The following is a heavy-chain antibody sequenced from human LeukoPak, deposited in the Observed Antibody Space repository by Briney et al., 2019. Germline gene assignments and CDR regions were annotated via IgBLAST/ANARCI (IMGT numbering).Heavy chain of an antibody. V-gene: IGHV1-69*01. J-gene: IGHJ4*02. CDR3: ARDLYSGMYSKFDY. CDR1: GGTFISYA. CDR2: IIPIFGTA. Sequence: SVKVSCKASGGTFISYAIRGVPQAPGQGLEWMGGIIPIFGTANYAQKFQGRVTITADESTSTAYMELSSLRSEDTAVYYCARDLYSGMYSKFDYCGQGTLVTVSS. D-gene: IGHD1-26*01.